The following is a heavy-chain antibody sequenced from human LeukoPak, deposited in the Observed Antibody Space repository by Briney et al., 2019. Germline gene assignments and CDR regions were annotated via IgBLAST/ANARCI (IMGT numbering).Heavy chain of an antibody. V-gene: IGHV3-33*01. CDR1: GISFRSYG. CDR2: IWYDASNK. Sequence: PGGSLRLSCAASGISFRSYGMHWVRQAPGKGLEWVTFIWYDASNKYYAESVKGRFTISRDNSKNTLYLQMSSLRTEDTAVYYCARDRSDGFDYWGQGTLVTVSS. CDR3: ARDRSDGFDY. J-gene: IGHJ4*02.